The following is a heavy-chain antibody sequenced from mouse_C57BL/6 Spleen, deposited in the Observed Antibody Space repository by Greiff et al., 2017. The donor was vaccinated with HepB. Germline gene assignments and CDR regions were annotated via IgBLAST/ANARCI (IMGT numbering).Heavy chain of an antibody. CDR2: ISDGGSYT. D-gene: IGHD1-1*01. V-gene: IGHV5-4*01. CDR1: GFPFSSYA. J-gene: IGHJ1*03. Sequence: EVHLVESGGGLVKPGGSLKLSCAASGFPFSSYAMSWVRPTPEKRLEWVATISDGGSYTYYPDNVKGRFTISRNNAKNNLYLQISHLKSEDTAVYYCAREGEYCASNWYFDVRVTATAVTVSS. CDR3: AREGEYCASNWYFDV.